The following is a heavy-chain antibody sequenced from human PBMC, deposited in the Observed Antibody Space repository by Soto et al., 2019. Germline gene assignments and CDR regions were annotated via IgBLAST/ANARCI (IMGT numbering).Heavy chain of an antibody. V-gene: IGHV5-51*01. CDR3: ARHWLEYCSGGSCYSTKPNDAFDI. D-gene: IGHD2-15*01. CDR1: GYSFTSYW. J-gene: IGHJ3*02. CDR2: IYPGDSDT. Sequence: GESLKISCKGSGYSFTSYWIGWVRQMPGKGLEWMGIIYPGDSDTRYSPSFQGQVTISADKSISTAYLQWSSLKASDTAMYYCARHWLEYCSGGSCYSTKPNDAFDIRGQGTMVTVSS.